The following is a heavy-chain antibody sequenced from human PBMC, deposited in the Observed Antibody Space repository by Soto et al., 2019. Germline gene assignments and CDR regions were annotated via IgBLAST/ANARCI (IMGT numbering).Heavy chain of an antibody. CDR1: GGSFSGYY. J-gene: IGHJ4*02. D-gene: IGHD6-19*01. CDR3: ARVLRNRQYSSGWYHYFDY. Sequence: QVQLQQWGAGLSKPSETLSLTCAVYGGSFSGYYWSWIRQPPGKGLEWIGEINHSGSTNYNPSLKSRVTISVDTSKNQFSLKLSSVTAADTAVYYCARVLRNRQYSSGWYHYFDYWGQGTLVTVSS. V-gene: IGHV4-34*01. CDR2: INHSGST.